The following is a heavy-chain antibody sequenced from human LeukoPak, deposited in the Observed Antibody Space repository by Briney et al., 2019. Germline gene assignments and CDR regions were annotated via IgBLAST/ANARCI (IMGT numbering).Heavy chain of an antibody. J-gene: IGHJ4*02. CDR2: IKQDGSEK. V-gene: IGHV3-7*01. Sequence: PGGSLRLSCAASGFTFSSYWMNWVRQAPGKGLEWVANIKQDGSEKFYVDSLKGRFTISRDNAKNSLYLQMNSLRAADTAVYYCARRGSCSSGYYAYYFDYWGQGTLVTVSS. CDR3: ARRGSCSSGYYAYYFDY. CDR1: GFTFSSYW. D-gene: IGHD6-19*01.